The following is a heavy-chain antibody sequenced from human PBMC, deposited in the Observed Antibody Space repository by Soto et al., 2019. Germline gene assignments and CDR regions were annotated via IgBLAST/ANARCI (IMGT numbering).Heavy chain of an antibody. D-gene: IGHD2-2*01. Sequence: SETLSLTCAVYGGSFSGYYWSWIRQPPGKGLEWIGEINHSGSTNYNPSLKSRVTISVDTSKNQFSLKLSSVTAADTAVYYCARGGIVVPAAMGRFYDYWGQGTLVTVSS. V-gene: IGHV4-34*01. CDR1: GGSFSGYY. CDR2: INHSGST. J-gene: IGHJ4*02. CDR3: ARGGIVVPAAMGRFYDY.